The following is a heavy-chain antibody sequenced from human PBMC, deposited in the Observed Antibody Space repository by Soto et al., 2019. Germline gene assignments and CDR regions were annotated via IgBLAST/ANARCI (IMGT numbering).Heavy chain of an antibody. V-gene: IGHV5-51*01. J-gene: IGHJ3*02. D-gene: IGHD1-26*01. CDR2: IYPGDSDT. CDR1: GYSFTSYW. Sequence: PGESLKISCNGSGYSFTSYWIGWVRQMPGKGLEWMGIIYPGDSDTRYSPSFQGQVTISADKSIGTAYLQWRSLKASDTAMYYCARHGQGTIIVGPTGDALDIWGQGTMVPVSS. CDR3: ARHGQGTIIVGPTGDALDI.